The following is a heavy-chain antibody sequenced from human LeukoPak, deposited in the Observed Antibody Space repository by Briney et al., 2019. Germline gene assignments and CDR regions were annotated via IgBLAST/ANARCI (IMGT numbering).Heavy chain of an antibody. CDR1: GGSTSSYY. CDR2: ISTNGRT. CDR3: ARDKGWGYKSESWFDS. Sequence: SETLSLTCTDSGGSTSSYYWSWIRQPAGKGLEWIGRISTNGRTNYNPSLKSRVTMSVDTSKNQFSLKLSSVTAADTAVYYCARDKGWGYKSESWFDSWGQGTLVTVSS. V-gene: IGHV4-4*07. J-gene: IGHJ5*01. D-gene: IGHD5-18*01.